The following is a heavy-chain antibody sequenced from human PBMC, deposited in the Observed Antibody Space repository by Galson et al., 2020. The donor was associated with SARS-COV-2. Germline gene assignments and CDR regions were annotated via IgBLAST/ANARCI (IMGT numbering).Heavy chain of an antibody. CDR1: GVSISSGAYY. V-gene: IGHV4-31*03. CDR3: ARWADSNTNWYGPSFDY. D-gene: IGHD1-1*01. Sequence: SETLSLTCTVSGVSISSGAYYWSWIRQHTGSGLEWIGFLSYSGSTYYNPSLESRVTMSVDTSNNQFSLKLSSVTVSDTAVYYCARWADSNTNWYGPSFDYWGQGTLVTVSS. J-gene: IGHJ4*02. CDR2: LSYSGST.